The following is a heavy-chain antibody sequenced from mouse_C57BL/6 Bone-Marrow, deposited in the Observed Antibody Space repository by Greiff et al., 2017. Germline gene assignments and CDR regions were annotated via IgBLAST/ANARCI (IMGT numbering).Heavy chain of an antibody. J-gene: IGHJ3*01. CDR3: ARVWFAY. CDR2: ISSGSSTI. CDR1: GFTFSDYG. V-gene: IGHV5-17*01. Sequence: EVQLVESGGGLVKPGGSLKLSCAASGFTFSDYGMPWVRQAPETGLEWVAYISSGSSTISSADTVKGRFTITRDNAKNTLFLQMTRMRSEDTAMYYCARVWFAYWGQGTLVTVSA.